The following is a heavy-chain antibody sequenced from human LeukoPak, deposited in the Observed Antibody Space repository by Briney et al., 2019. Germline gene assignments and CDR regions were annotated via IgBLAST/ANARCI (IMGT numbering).Heavy chain of an antibody. CDR3: ATGPNIYGSGRSYYDP. Sequence: WASVKVSCKASGYTFTGYYIHWVRLAPGQGLEWMGWINPNSGATNYAQNFQGRVTVTRDTSIRTVYMELTRLTSDDTAVYYCATGPNIYGSGRSYYDPWGQGTLVTVSS. CDR1: GYTFTGYY. J-gene: IGHJ5*02. V-gene: IGHV1-2*02. D-gene: IGHD3-10*01. CDR2: INPNSGAT.